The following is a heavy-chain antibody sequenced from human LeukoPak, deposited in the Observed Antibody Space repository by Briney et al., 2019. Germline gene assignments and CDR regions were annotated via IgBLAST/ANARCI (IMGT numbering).Heavy chain of an antibody. D-gene: IGHD1-26*01. CDR2: IYHSGSA. Sequence: SETLSLTCTVSGYSISSGYYWGWIRQPPGKGLEWIGSIYHSGSAYYNPSLKSRVTISVDTSKNQFSLKLSSVTAADTAVYYCARDREHRVGAKWFDYWGQGTLVTVSS. CDR1: GYSISSGYY. CDR3: ARDREHRVGAKWFDY. V-gene: IGHV4-38-2*02. J-gene: IGHJ4*02.